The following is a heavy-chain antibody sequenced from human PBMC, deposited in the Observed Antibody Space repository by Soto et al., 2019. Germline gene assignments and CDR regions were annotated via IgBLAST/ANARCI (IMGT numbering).Heavy chain of an antibody. D-gene: IGHD6-13*01. J-gene: IGHJ6*02. CDR3: ARGLYSSSWVYYYYGMDV. Sequence: ASVKVSCKASGYTFTSYDINWVRQATGQGLEWMGWMNPNSGNTGYAQKFQGRVTMTRNTSISTAYMELSSLRSEDTAVYYCARGLYSSSWVYYYYGMDVWGQGTTVTVSS. V-gene: IGHV1-8*01. CDR1: GYTFTSYD. CDR2: MNPNSGNT.